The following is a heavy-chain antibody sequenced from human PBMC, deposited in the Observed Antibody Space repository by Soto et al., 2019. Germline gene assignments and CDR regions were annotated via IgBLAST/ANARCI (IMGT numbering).Heavy chain of an antibody. J-gene: IGHJ3*02. V-gene: IGHV3-23*01. CDR2: MSATGGST. CDR1: GFSFSSYS. D-gene: IGHD5-18*01. Sequence: EVQLLESGGDLRQPGGSLRLSCAASGFSFSSYSMSWVRHVPGKGLQWVSVMSATGGSTYYADTVKGLFTTSRDNSRKTMYLQMNSLRAEDTAVYYCAKSWGDTCQDSDFDNWGLGTMVTVS. CDR3: AKSWGDTCQDSDFDN.